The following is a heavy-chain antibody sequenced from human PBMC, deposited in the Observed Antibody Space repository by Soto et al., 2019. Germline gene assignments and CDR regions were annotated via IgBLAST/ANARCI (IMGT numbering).Heavy chain of an antibody. CDR1: GFTFSSYA. CDR3: AKRDCSSTSCYVDY. D-gene: IGHD2-2*01. CDR2: ISGSGGST. Sequence: GWSLRLSCAASGFTFSSYAMSWVRQAPGKGLEWVSAISGSGGSTYYADSVKGRFTISRDNSKNTLYLQMNSLRAEDTAVYYCAKRDCSSTSCYVDYWGQGTLVTVSS. V-gene: IGHV3-23*01. J-gene: IGHJ4*02.